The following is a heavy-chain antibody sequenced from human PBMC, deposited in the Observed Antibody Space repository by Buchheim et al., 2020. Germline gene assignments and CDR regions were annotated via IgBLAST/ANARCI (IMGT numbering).Heavy chain of an antibody. V-gene: IGHV3-66*02. Sequence: EVQLVESGGGLVQPGGSLRLSCAASGFTVSSHYMSWVRQAPGKGLEWVSVIYSGGSTYYADSVEGRFTISRDNSKHTLYLQMNSLRAEDTAVYYCARDSGYSYGYYYYYGMDVWGQGTT. CDR2: IYSGGST. CDR3: ARDSGYSYGYYYYYGMDV. CDR1: GFTVSSHY. D-gene: IGHD5-18*01. J-gene: IGHJ6*02.